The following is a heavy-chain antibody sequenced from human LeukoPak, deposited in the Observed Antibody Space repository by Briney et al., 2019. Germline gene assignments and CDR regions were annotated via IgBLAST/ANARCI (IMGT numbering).Heavy chain of an antibody. Sequence: GGSLRVSCAASGFTVSSNYMSWVRQARGKGLEWVSVIYSGGDTYYANSVKGRFTISRDSSKNTLYLQMNSLRAEDTALYYCARSRVSGSYGMDVWGQGTTVTVS. CDR1: GFTVSSNY. CDR3: ARSRVSGSYGMDV. D-gene: IGHD3-10*01. V-gene: IGHV3-66*01. CDR2: IYSGGDT. J-gene: IGHJ6*02.